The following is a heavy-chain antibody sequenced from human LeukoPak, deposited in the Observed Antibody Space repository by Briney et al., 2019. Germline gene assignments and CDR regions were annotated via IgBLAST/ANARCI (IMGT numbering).Heavy chain of an antibody. CDR2: ITWDGTST. V-gene: IGHV3-43*01. J-gene: IGHJ4*02. D-gene: IGHD6-13*01. CDR1: GFTFDDYT. Sequence: GGSLRLSCAASGFTFDDYTMHWVRQAPGKGLEWVSLITWDGTSTYYADSVKGRFTISRDNSKNSLYLQMNSLRTEDSALYYCAKGKQLDPYYFDYWGQGTLVTVSS. CDR3: AKGKQLDPYYFDY.